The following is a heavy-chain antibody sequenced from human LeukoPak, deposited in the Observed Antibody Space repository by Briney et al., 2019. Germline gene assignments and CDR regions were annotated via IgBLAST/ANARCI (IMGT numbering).Heavy chain of an antibody. D-gene: IGHD2-21*02. V-gene: IGHV3-21*04. CDR3: AKRLLTWFDP. J-gene: IGHJ5*02. CDR1: GFTFSSYS. CDR2: ISTSSSYI. Sequence: PGGSLRLSCAASGFTFSSYSMNWVRQAPGKGLEWVSSISTSSSYIYYADSVKGRFTFSRDNARNSVYLQMNSLRAEDTAVYYCAKRLLTWFDPWGQGTLVTVSS.